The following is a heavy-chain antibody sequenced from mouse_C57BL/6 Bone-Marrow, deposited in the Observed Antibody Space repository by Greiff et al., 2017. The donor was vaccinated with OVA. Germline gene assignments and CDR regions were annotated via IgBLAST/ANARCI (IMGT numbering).Heavy chain of an antibody. V-gene: IGHV7-3*01. Sequence: EVKLVESGGGLVQPGGSLSLSCAASGFTFTDYYMSWVRQPPGKALEWMGFIRNKANGYTTEYSVSVKGRFTISRDNSQSILYLQMKALRAEDSATYYYARDGCRGSSFTCFDYWGQGTTLTVSA. CDR2: IRNKANGYTT. D-gene: IGHD1-1*01. J-gene: IGHJ2*01. CDR3: ARDGCRGSSFTCFDY. CDR1: GFTFTDYY.